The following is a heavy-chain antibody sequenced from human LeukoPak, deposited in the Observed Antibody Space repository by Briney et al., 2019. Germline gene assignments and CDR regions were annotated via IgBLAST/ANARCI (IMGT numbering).Heavy chain of an antibody. CDR1: GGSISSGSYY. Sequence: SQALSLTCTVSGGSISSGSYYWSWIRQPAGKGLEWIGHIYTSGNGNYNPSLKSRVTISIDTSKNQFSLKLSSVTAADTALYFCARDLGPYNWFDPWGQGTLVTVSS. V-gene: IGHV4-61*09. D-gene: IGHD7-27*01. CDR2: IYTSGNG. J-gene: IGHJ5*02. CDR3: ARDLGPYNWFDP.